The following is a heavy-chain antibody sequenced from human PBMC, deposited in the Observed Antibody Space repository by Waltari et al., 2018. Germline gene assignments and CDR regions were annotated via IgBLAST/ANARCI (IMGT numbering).Heavy chain of an antibody. J-gene: IGHJ3*02. Sequence: EVQLVESGGGLVQPGGSLRLSCAASGFTVSSNYMSWVRQAPGKGLEWVSVIYIGGRTYYADSVKGRFTISRHNAKNTLYLQMNSLRAEDTAVYYCARGAAAGKNAFDIWDQGTMVTVSS. D-gene: IGHD6-13*01. CDR2: IYIGGRT. CDR1: GFTVSSNY. CDR3: ARGAAAGKNAFDI. V-gene: IGHV3-53*04.